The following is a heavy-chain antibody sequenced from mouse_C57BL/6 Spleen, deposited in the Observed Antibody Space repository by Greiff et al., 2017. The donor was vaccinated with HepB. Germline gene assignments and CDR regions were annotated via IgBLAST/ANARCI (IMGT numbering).Heavy chain of an antibody. CDR3: TRGLLRTYAMDY. CDR2: ISSGGDYI. CDR1: GFTFSSYA. Sequence: EVKLQESGEGLVKPGGSLKLSCAASGFTFSSYAMSWVRQTPEKRLEWVAYISSGGDYIYYADTVKGRFTISRDNARNTLYLQMSSLKSEDTAMYYCTRGLLRTYAMDYWGQGTSVTVSS. V-gene: IGHV5-9-1*02. D-gene: IGHD2-3*01. J-gene: IGHJ4*01.